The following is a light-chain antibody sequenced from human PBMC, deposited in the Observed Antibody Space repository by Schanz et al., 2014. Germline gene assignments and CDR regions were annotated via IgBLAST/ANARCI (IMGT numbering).Light chain of an antibody. V-gene: IGKV3-20*01. CDR1: QSVSSN. Sequence: EIVLTQSPATLSLSPGERATLSCRASQSVSSNLAWYQQKPGQAPRLLIYDSSNRATGIPARFSGSGSGTDFTLTISRLEPEDFVVYYCQQYASSLSYTFGQGTKLEIK. J-gene: IGKJ2*01. CDR2: DSS. CDR3: QQYASSLSYT.